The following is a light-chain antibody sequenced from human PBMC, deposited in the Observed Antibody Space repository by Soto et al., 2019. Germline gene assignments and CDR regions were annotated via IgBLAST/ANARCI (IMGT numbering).Light chain of an antibody. J-gene: IGLJ3*02. Sequence: QSVLTQPPSVSGAPGQRVTISCTGSGSNIGAGYDVHWYQQLPGTAPKLLIYGNSNRPSGVPDRFSGSKSGTSASLAITGLQAEDEADYYCQSYDSSLSGYWVFGGGTKLTVL. CDR1: GSNIGAGYD. CDR3: QSYDSSLSGYWV. CDR2: GNS. V-gene: IGLV1-40*01.